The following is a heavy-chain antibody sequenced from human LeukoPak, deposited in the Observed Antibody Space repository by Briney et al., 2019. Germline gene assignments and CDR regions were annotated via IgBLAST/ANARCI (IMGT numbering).Heavy chain of an antibody. CDR1: GFTFSDYY. J-gene: IGHJ4*02. V-gene: IGHV3-11*01. Sequence: PGGSLRLSCAASGFTFSDYYLSWIRQAPGKGLEWVSYISTSGNSIYYADSVKGRFTISRDNSKNTLYLQMNSLRAEDTAVYYCAKDGLSSVRVTNFDYWGQGTLVTVSS. CDR2: ISTSGNSI. D-gene: IGHD3-22*01. CDR3: AKDGLSSVRVTNFDY.